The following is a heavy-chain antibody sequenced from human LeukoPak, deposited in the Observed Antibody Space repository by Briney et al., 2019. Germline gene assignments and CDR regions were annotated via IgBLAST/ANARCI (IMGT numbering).Heavy chain of an antibody. CDR3: AREISGSYSH. CDR2: INAGNGNT. Sequence: ASVKVSCKASGYTFTSYAMHWVRQAPGQRLEWMGWINAGNGNTKYSQEFQGRVTITRDTSASTAYMELSGLRSEDMAVYYCAREISGSYSHWGQGTLVTVSS. CDR1: GYTFTSYA. J-gene: IGHJ4*01. V-gene: IGHV1-3*03. D-gene: IGHD1-26*01.